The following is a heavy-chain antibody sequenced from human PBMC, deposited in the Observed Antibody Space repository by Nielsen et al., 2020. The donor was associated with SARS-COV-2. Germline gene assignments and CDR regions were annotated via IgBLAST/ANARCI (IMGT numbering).Heavy chain of an antibody. D-gene: IGHD1-26*01. J-gene: IGHJ6*02. V-gene: IGHV7-4-1*02. CDR2: INTNTGDP. CDR3: ARSYEWELVYYYYYGMDV. Sequence: WVRQAPGQGLEWMGWINTNTGDPTYAQGFTGRFVFSLDTSVSTAYLQISSLKAEDTAVYYCARSYEWELVYYYYYGMDVWGQGTTVTVSS.